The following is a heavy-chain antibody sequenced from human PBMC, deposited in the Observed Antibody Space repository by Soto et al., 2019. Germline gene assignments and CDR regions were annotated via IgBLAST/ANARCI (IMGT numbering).Heavy chain of an antibody. CDR1: GFTFSSYW. Sequence: GGSLRLSCAASGFTFSSYWMSWVRQAPGKGLEWVANIKQDGSEKYYVDSVKGRFTISRDNAKNSLYLQMNSLRAEDTAVYYCARDRLELELRPYWYFDLWGRGTLVTVSS. CDR2: IKQDGSEK. D-gene: IGHD1-7*01. V-gene: IGHV3-7*01. J-gene: IGHJ2*01. CDR3: ARDRLELELRPYWYFDL.